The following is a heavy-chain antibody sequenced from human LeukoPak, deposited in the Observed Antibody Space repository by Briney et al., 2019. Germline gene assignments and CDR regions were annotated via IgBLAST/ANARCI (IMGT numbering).Heavy chain of an antibody. CDR1: GFTFSSYA. Sequence: GSLKLSCAAYGFTFSSYAMSWVRKAQGKGLGWVSTISGSGGSTYYADSVKGRFTISRDNSKNTLYLQMNSLRAEDTAVYYCAKGKWELPYYFDYWGQGTLVTVSS. V-gene: IGHV3-23*01. CDR2: ISGSGGST. CDR3: AKGKWELPYYFDY. D-gene: IGHD1-26*01. J-gene: IGHJ4*02.